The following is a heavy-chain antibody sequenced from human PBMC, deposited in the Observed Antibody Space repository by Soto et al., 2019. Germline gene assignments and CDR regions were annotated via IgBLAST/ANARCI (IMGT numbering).Heavy chain of an antibody. CDR2: INPNSGGT. CDR3: ATALTFGGVIVNHHDGWFDP. V-gene: IGHV1-2*02. J-gene: IGHJ5*01. D-gene: IGHD3-16*02. Sequence: QVQLVQSGAEVKKPGASVKVSCKASGYTFTGYYMHWVRQAPGQGLEWMGWINPNSGGTNYAQKLQGRVTMTRDTSNSTAYMELSRLKPHDTAVYSCATALTFGGVIVNHHDGWFDPWGQGTLVTVSS. CDR1: GYTFTGYY.